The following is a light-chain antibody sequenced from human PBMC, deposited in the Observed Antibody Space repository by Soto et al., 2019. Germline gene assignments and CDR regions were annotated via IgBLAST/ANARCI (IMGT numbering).Light chain of an antibody. CDR1: RSDVGGHNY. CDR3: SSYAGSNNLVV. Sequence: QSVRTQPPSASGSPGQSVTVSCTGTRSDVGGHNYVSWYQQHPGKAPKLMIYEVSKRPSGVPDRFSGSKSGNTASLTVSGLQAEDEADYYCSSYAGSNNLVVFGGATKVTVL. V-gene: IGLV2-8*01. J-gene: IGLJ2*01. CDR2: EVS.